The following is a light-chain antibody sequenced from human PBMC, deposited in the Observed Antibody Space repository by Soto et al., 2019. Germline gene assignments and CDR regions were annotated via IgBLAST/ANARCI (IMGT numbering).Light chain of an antibody. CDR1: QSVSSY. Sequence: EIVLTQSPATLSLSPGERATLSCRASQSVSSYLAWYQQKPGQAPRLLIYGASSRATGIPDRFSGSGSGTDFTLTISSLEPEDFAVYYCQQRSNWPPITFGQGTRLAIK. CDR3: QQRSNWPPIT. V-gene: IGKV3-11*01. J-gene: IGKJ5*01. CDR2: GAS.